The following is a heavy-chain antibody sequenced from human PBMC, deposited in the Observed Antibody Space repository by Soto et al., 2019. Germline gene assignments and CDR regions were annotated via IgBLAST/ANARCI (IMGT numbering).Heavy chain of an antibody. CDR1: GFTFSSNG. CDR2: IWDDGNKK. D-gene: IGHD3-22*01. CDR3: VVDTSGLLDY. Sequence: GGSLRLSCAASGFTFSSNGMQWVRQAPGKGLEGVAVIWDDGNKKYYGDSVRGRFTISRDNSKNTLYLEMNSLRAEDTAVYYCVVDTSGLLDYWGQGTQVTVSS. J-gene: IGHJ4*02. V-gene: IGHV3-33*03.